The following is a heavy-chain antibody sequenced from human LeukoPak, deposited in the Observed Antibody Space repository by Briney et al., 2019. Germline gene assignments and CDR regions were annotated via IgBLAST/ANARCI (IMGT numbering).Heavy chain of an antibody. CDR3: ARDLGNY. CDR2: IYYSGST. J-gene: IGHJ4*02. CDR1: GGSISSYY. V-gene: IGHV4-59*12. Sequence: SETLSLTCTVSGGSISSYYWSWIRLPPGKGLEWIGYIYYSGSTNYNPSLKSRVTISVDKSKNQFSLKLSSVTAADTAVYYCARDLGNYWGQGTLVTVSS.